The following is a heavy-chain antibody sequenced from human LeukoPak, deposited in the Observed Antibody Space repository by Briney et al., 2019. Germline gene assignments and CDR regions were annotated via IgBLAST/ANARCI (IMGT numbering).Heavy chain of an antibody. CDR1: GYTLTELS. Sequence: ASVKVSCKVSGYTLTELSMHWVRQAPGKGLEWMGGFDPEDGETTYSRKFQGRVTMTEDTSTDTAYMELSSLRSEDTAVYYCARGSTARYYYDSSGYYRGAVDYWGQGTLVTISS. CDR3: ARGSTARYYYDSSGYYRGAVDY. J-gene: IGHJ4*02. CDR2: FDPEDGET. D-gene: IGHD3-22*01. V-gene: IGHV1-24*01.